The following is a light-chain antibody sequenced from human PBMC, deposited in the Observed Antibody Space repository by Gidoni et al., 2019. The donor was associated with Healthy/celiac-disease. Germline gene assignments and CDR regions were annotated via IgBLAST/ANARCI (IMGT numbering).Light chain of an antibody. CDR1: QSISSW. Sequence: DIQMTQSPSTLSASVGDRVTITCRASQSISSWLAWYQQKPGKAPKLLIYKASSLEFTLPISSLQPDDFATYYCQQYNSYSYTFGQGPKLEIK. V-gene: IGKV1-5*03. J-gene: IGKJ2*01. CDR3: QQYNSYSYT. CDR2: KAS.